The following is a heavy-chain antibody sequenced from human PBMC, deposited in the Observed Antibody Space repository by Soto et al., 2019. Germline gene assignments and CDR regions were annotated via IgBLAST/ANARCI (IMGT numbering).Heavy chain of an antibody. J-gene: IGHJ3*02. CDR1: GFTFSSYW. D-gene: IGHD6-13*01. Sequence: GGSLRLSCAASGFTFSSYWMHWVRQAPGKGLVWVSRINSDGSSTSYADSVKGRFTISRDNAKNTLYLQMNSLRAEDTAVYYCARDRSTYSSSWYDAFDIWGQGTMVTVSS. V-gene: IGHV3-74*01. CDR2: INSDGSST. CDR3: ARDRSTYSSSWYDAFDI.